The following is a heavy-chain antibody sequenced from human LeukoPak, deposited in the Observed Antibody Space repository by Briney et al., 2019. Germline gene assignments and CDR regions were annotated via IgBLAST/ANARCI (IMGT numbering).Heavy chain of an antibody. CDR1: GDSISTYH. V-gene: IGHV4-59*01. D-gene: IGHD5-18*01. CDR3: ARDKRHSYGRYFDH. Sequence: SETLSLTCSVSGDSISTYHWNWIRKPPGKGLEWNGYMQSTGNSKYNPSLRSRVTMFVDTSKNQVALILSSVTAADTAVYYCARDKRHSYGRYFDHWGQGALVTVSS. J-gene: IGHJ4*02. CDR2: MQSTGNS.